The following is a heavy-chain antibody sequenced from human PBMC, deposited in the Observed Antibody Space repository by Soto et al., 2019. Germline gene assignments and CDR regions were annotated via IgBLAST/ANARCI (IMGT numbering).Heavy chain of an antibody. CDR1: GGSVNVYY. J-gene: IGHJ6*02. D-gene: IGHD3-22*01. CDR2: INHSGST. CDR3: ARVFSGLLRPDYYYGMDV. V-gene: IGHV4-34*01. Sequence: PSETTSLTCAFYGGSVNVYYWSWIRQPPGKGLEWIGEINHSGSTNYNPSLQSRVTISVDTSKNRFSLKQSSVTAADTAVYYCARVFSGLLRPDYYYGMDVRGQGTTGTVSS.